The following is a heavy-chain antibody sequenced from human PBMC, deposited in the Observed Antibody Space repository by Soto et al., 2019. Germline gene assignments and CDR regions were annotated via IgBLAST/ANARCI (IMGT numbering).Heavy chain of an antibody. CDR2: ISWNSGSI. Sequence: EVQLVESGGGLVQPGRSLRLSCAASGFTFDDYAMHWVRQAPRKGLEWVSGISWNSGSIGYADSVKGRFTISRDNAKNSLYLQMNSLRAEDTVLYYCAKVHYGDYVGAFDYWGQGTLVTVSS. D-gene: IGHD4-17*01. CDR3: AKVHYGDYVGAFDY. J-gene: IGHJ4*02. V-gene: IGHV3-9*01. CDR1: GFTFDDYA.